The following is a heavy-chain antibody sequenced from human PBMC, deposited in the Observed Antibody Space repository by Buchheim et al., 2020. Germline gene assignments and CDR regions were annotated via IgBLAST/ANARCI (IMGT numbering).Heavy chain of an antibody. Sequence: QVKLQESGPGLVKPSGTLSLPCTVSGGSIGTYYWSWIGQPPGKGLEWIGCFFYSGSTTYNPSLKGRATIPVDTSKNQFSLTLTSVTAADTALYYCARCSGASCYHPIDYWGQGTL. CDR3: ARCSGASCYHPIDY. CDR2: FFYSGST. J-gene: IGHJ4*02. V-gene: IGHV4-59*01. D-gene: IGHD2-15*01. CDR1: GGSIGTYY.